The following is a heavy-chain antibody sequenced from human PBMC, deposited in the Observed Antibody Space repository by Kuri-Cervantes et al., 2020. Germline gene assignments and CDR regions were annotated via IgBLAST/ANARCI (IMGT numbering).Heavy chain of an antibody. CDR2: IYPGDSDT. J-gene: IGHJ4*02. V-gene: IGHV5-51*01. CDR3: ARRIRDSSGYLMVDY. D-gene: IGHD3-22*01. Sequence: GGSLRLSGKGSGYSFTSYWIGWLRQMPGKGLEWMGIIYPGDSDTISSPSFQGQVTISADKSISTAYLQWSSLKASNTAMYYCARRIRDSSGYLMVDYWGQGTLVTVSS. CDR1: GYSFTSYW.